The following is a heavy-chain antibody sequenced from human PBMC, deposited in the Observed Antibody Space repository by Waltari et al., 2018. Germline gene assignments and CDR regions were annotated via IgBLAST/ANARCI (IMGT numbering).Heavy chain of an antibody. CDR3: ARGRRGIAAATMSNASWFDP. CDR2: INPNSGGT. Sequence: QVQLVQSGAEVKKPGASVKVSCKASGYTFTGYDLHCMRQAHGQGLEWMGWINPNSGGTNYAQKFQGRVTMTRDTSISTAYMELSRLRSDDTAVYYCARGRRGIAAATMSNASWFDPWGQGTLVTVSS. V-gene: IGHV1-2*02. J-gene: IGHJ5*02. D-gene: IGHD6-13*01. CDR1: GYTFTGYD.